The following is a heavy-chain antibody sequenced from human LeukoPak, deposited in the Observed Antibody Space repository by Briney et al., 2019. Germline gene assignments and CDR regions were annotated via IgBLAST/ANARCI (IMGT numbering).Heavy chain of an antibody. D-gene: IGHD3-22*01. Sequence: GGSLRLSCAASGFTFSSYAMSWVRQAPGKGLEWVSAISGSGGSTYYADSVKGRFTISRDNSKNTLYLQMNSLRAEDTAVYYCAKVDILTYYYPTGYWGQGTLVIVSS. CDR1: GFTFSSYA. V-gene: IGHV3-23*01. J-gene: IGHJ4*02. CDR3: AKVDILTYYYPTGY. CDR2: ISGSGGST.